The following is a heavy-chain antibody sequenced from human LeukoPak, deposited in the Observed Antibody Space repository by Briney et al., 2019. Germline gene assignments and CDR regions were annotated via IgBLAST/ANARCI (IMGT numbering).Heavy chain of an antibody. D-gene: IGHD2-15*01. Sequence: SETLSLTCSVSGGSIRSGDHHWAWVRQPPGKGLEFIGSLDESGRPYYSRPLKSRVSISGDTSGKQFSLNLTSVTAADTAVYFCARDLGGYPFFMDVWGRGTTVIVSS. CDR3: ARDLGGYPFFMDV. CDR2: LDESGRP. V-gene: IGHV4-39*07. J-gene: IGHJ6*03. CDR1: GGSIRSGDHH.